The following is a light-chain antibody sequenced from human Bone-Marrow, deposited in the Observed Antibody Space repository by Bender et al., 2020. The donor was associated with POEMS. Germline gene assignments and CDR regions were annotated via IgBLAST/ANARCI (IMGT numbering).Light chain of an antibody. J-gene: IGLJ3*02. Sequence: QSALTQPASVSGSPGQSITIFCTGASSDVGSYNLVSWYQQYPGKAPKLIIYEGTKRPSGIPERFSCSSSGTAAVTLTISGVQAEDEADYYCQSADSSGTWVFGGGTKLTVL. CDR2: EGT. CDR3: QSADSSGTWV. V-gene: IGLV2-23*01. CDR1: SSDVGSYNL.